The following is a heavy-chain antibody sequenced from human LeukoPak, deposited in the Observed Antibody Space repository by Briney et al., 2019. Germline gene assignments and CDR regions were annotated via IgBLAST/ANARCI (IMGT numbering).Heavy chain of an antibody. J-gene: IGHJ5*02. V-gene: IGHV4-4*07. CDR3: ARSYLGGTYYDWFDP. CDR1: GGSISDYY. D-gene: IGHD1-26*01. Sequence: PSETLSLTCTVSGGSISDYYWNWIRQPAGKGLEWMGRIYASGSTNYNPSLRSRVTISVDKSKNQFSLKLTSATAADTAVYYCARSYLGGTYYDWFDPWGQGTLVTVSS. CDR2: IYASGST.